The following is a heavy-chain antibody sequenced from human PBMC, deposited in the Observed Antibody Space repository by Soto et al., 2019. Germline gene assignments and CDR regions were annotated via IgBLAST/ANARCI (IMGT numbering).Heavy chain of an antibody. CDR3: ARRWGRSFDY. Sequence: QVQLQESGPGLVKPSETLSLTCTVSGGSISSYYWSWIRQPPGKGLEWIGYIYYSGSTSYNPSLKSRVTISVDTSKNQFSLKPSSVTAADTAVYYCARRWGRSFDYWGQGTLVTVSS. J-gene: IGHJ4*02. CDR2: IYYSGST. CDR1: GGSISSYY. D-gene: IGHD2-15*01. V-gene: IGHV4-59*08.